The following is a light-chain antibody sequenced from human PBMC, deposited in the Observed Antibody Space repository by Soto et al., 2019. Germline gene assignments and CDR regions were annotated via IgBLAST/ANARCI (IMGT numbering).Light chain of an antibody. CDR3: HQYGSSRLMYT. Sequence: EIVLTQSPGTLSLSPGERATLSCRASQRVSSSYLAWYQQKPGQAPRLLIYGASSRATGIPDRFSGSGSGTDFTLTISRLEPEDFAVYYCHQYGSSRLMYTFGQGTKLEIK. CDR2: GAS. V-gene: IGKV3-20*01. J-gene: IGKJ2*01. CDR1: QRVSSSY.